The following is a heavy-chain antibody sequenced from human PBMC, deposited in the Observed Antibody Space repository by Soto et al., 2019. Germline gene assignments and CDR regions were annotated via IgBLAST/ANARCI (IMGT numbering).Heavy chain of an antibody. J-gene: IGHJ4*02. V-gene: IGHV1-69*02. CDR3: ASHLAVADSSN. CDR2: IIPILGIA. CDR1: GGTFSSYT. Sequence: QVQLVQSGAEVKKPGSSVKVSCKASGGTFSSYTISWVRQAPGQGLEWMGRIIPILGIANYAQKFQGRVTITADKSTSTAYMELSSLRSEDSAVYYCASHLAVADSSNWGQGTLVTVSS. D-gene: IGHD6-19*01.